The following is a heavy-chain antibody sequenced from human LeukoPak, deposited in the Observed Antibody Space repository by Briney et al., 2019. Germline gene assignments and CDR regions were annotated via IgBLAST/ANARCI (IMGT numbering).Heavy chain of an antibody. CDR1: GYTFTGYY. V-gene: IGHV1-2*06. CDR3: ARKSMGYCSGGSCYSDAFDI. CDR2: INPNSGGT. D-gene: IGHD2-15*01. Sequence: ASVKVSCKASGYTFTGYYMHWVRQAPGQGLEWMGQINPNSGGTNYAQKFQGRVTMTRDTSISTAYMELSRLRSDDTAVYYCARKSMGYCSGGSCYSDAFDIWGQGTMVTVSS. J-gene: IGHJ3*02.